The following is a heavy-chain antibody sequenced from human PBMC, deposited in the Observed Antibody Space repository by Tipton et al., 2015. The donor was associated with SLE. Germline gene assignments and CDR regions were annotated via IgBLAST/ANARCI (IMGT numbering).Heavy chain of an antibody. V-gene: IGHV3-21*03. Sequence: SPRLSCAASGFTFSSYSMNWVRQAPGKGLEWVSSISSSSSYIYYADSVKGRFTISRDNAKNSLYLQMNSLRAEDTAVYYCARDPHPLTGYYPDFDCWGHGTLVTVSS. CDR1: GFTFSSYS. CDR2: ISSSSSYI. CDR3: ARDPHPLTGYYPDFDC. D-gene: IGHD3-9*01. J-gene: IGHJ4*01.